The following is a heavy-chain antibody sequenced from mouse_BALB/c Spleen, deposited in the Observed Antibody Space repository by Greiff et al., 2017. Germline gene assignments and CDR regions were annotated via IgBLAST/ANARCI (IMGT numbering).Heavy chain of an antibody. D-gene: IGHD1-2*01. CDR2: INPGSGGT. J-gene: IGHJ4*01. Sequence: QVQLQQSGAELVRPGTSVKVSCKASGYAFTNYLIEWVKQRPGQGLEWIGVINPGSGGTNYNEKFKGKATLTADKSSSTAYMQLSSLTSDDSAVYFCARGDYGYEGGAMDYWGQGTSVTFSS. CDR1: GYAFTNYL. V-gene: IGHV1-54*01. CDR3: ARGDYGYEGGAMDY.